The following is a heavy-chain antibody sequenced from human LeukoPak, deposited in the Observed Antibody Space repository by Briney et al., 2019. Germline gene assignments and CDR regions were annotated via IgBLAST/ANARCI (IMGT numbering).Heavy chain of an antibody. Sequence: ASVKVSCKVSGYTLTQLSMHWVRQAPGQGLEWMGRINPSGCSTKYAHNFQGRVTITRDTSTSTVYMERSSLRSEDTAVYYWSTQNNNGDHPADPWGQGTLVPVSS. V-gene: IGHV1-46*01. CDR3: STQNNNGDHPADP. J-gene: IGHJ5*02. D-gene: IGHD4-17*01. CDR1: GYTLTQLS. CDR2: INPSGCST.